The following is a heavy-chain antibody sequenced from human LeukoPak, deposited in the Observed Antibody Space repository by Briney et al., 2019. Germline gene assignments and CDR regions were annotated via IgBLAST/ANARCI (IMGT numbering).Heavy chain of an antibody. J-gene: IGHJ4*02. CDR1: GFTFSSYW. D-gene: IGHD3-3*01. V-gene: IGHV3-7*01. CDR3: ARALRSHDFWSGYYKAESFDY. CDR2: IKQDGSEK. Sequence: GGSLRLSCAASGFTFSSYWMSWVRQAPGKGLEWVANIKQDGSEKYYVDSVKGRFTISRDNAKNSLYLQMNSLRAEDTAVYYCARALRSHDFWSGYYKAESFDYWGQGTPVTVSS.